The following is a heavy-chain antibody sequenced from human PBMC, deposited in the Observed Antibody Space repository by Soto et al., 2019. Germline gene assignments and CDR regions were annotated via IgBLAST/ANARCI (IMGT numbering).Heavy chain of an antibody. V-gene: IGHV3-53*02. CDR2: IYSGGST. Sequence: EVQVVETGGGLIQPGGSLRLSCAASGFTVSNNYMRWVRQAPGKGLEWVSVIYSGGSTYYADSVKGRFTISRDNSRNTLYLQMSSLRGEDTALYFCARERGDYSSGRGWYFDLWGRGTLVTVSS. CDR1: GFTVSNNY. D-gene: IGHD6-19*01. CDR3: ARERGDYSSGRGWYFDL. J-gene: IGHJ2*01.